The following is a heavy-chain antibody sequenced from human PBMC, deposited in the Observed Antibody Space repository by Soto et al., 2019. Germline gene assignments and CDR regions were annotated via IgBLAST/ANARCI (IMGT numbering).Heavy chain of an antibody. V-gene: IGHV3-15*01. Sequence: GGSLRLSCAASGFTFSNAWMSWVRQAPGKGLEWVGRIKSKTDGGTTDYAAPVKGRFTISRDDSKNTLYLQMNSLKTEDTAVYYCTTDIVVVPAAKGSYFDYWGQGTLVTVSS. J-gene: IGHJ4*02. CDR3: TTDIVVVPAAKGSYFDY. CDR2: IKSKTDGGTT. CDR1: GFTFSNAW. D-gene: IGHD2-2*01.